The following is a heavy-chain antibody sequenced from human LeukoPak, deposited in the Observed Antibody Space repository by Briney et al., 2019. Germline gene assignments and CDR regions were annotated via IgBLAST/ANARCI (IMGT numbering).Heavy chain of an antibody. CDR2: IYYSGST. D-gene: IGHD6-19*01. CDR3: ARRGWYLNWFDP. Sequence: SETLSLTCTVSGGSISSSSYYWGWIRQPPGKGLEWIGYIYYSGSTYYNPSLKSRVTMSVDTSKNQFPLKLSSVTAADTAVYYCARRGWYLNWFDPWGQGTLVTVSS. V-gene: IGHV4-39*01. J-gene: IGHJ5*02. CDR1: GGSISSSSYY.